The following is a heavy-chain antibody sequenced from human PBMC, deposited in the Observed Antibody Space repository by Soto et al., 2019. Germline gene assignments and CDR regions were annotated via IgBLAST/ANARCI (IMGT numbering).Heavy chain of an antibody. CDR3: ARGISLIVEVHRDAPDKYYFDS. V-gene: IGHV4-34*01. J-gene: IGHJ4*02. Sequence: LETLSLTCAVYGGSFSGYYCSWIRQSPGKGLEWIGEINHSGSSISNPSLKSRVTISVDTSKNQFSLKLRSVTAADTAAYYCARGISLIVEVHRDAPDKYYFDSWSQGTLVTV. CDR2: INHSGSS. CDR1: GGSFSGYY. D-gene: IGHD2-15*01.